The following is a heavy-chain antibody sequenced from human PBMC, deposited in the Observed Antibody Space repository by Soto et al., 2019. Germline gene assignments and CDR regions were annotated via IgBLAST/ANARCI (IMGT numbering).Heavy chain of an antibody. V-gene: IGHV3-74*01. Sequence: SLRLSCAASGFTFSSYWMHWVRQAPGKGLVWVSRINSDGSSTSYADSVKGRFTISRDNAKNTLYLQMDSLRAEDTAVYYCARGEGYQLLYYYYYYGMDVWGQGTTVTVSS. CDR1: GFTFSSYW. J-gene: IGHJ6*02. CDR3: ARGEGYQLLYYYYYYGMDV. D-gene: IGHD2-2*01. CDR2: INSDGSST.